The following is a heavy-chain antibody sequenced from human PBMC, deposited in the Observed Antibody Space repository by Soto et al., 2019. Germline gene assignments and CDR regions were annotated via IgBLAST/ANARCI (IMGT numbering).Heavy chain of an antibody. J-gene: IGHJ4*02. D-gene: IGHD6-13*01. CDR2: ISGSGGST. CDR1: GFTFSSYA. Sequence: EVQLLESGGGLVQPGGSLRLSCAASGFTFSSYAMSWVRQAPGKGLEWVSAISGSGGSTYYADSVKGRFTISRDNSKNTLYLQMNSLRAEDTAVYYCAKMPGRGAIAAAGKLQDYWGQGTLVTVSS. CDR3: AKMPGRGAIAAAGKLQDY. V-gene: IGHV3-23*01.